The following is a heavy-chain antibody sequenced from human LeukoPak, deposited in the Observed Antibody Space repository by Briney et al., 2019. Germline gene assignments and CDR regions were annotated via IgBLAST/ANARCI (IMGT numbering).Heavy chain of an antibody. Sequence: EGSLRLSCAASGFTFSSYNMNWVRQTPGQGLEWVSSITSGSSHIYYADSVKGRFTISRDNAKNSLYLQMNSLRAEDTAVYYCAREHMGVAAFDIWGQGTMVTVSS. CDR1: GFTFSSYN. J-gene: IGHJ3*02. V-gene: IGHV3-21*04. D-gene: IGHD1-26*01. CDR3: AREHMGVAAFDI. CDR2: ITSGSSHI.